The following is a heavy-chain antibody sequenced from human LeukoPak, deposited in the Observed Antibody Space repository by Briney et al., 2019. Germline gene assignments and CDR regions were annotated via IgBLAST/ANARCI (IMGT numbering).Heavy chain of an antibody. J-gene: IGHJ4*02. D-gene: IGHD6-19*01. Sequence: SETLSLTCAVYGGSFSGYYWSWIRQPPGKGLEWIGSIYYSGSTYYNPSLKSRVTISVDTSKNQFSLKLSSVTAADTAVYYCARLYSSGWAIDYWGQGTLVTVSS. V-gene: IGHV4-34*01. CDR2: IYYSGST. CDR3: ARLYSSGWAIDY. CDR1: GGSFSGYY.